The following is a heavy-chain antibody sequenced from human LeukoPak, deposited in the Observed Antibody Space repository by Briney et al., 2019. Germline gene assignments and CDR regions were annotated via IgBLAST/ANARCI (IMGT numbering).Heavy chain of an antibody. V-gene: IGHV3-21*01. CDR1: GFTFSSHS. CDR2: ISSSSSYI. J-gene: IGHJ3*02. Sequence: GGSLRLSCAASGFTFSSHSMNWVRQAPGKGLEWVSSISSSSSYIYYADSVKGRFTISRDNAKNSLYLQMNSLRAEETAVYYCARGAPYYYDSSGYAFDIWGQGTMVTVSS. CDR3: ARGAPYYYDSSGYAFDI. D-gene: IGHD3-22*01.